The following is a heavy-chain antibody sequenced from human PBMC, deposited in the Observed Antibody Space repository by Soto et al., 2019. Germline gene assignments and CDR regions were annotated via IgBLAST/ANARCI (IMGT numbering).Heavy chain of an antibody. CDR1: GGSISSYY. D-gene: IGHD6-19*01. J-gene: IGHJ3*02. CDR3: ARLSSGIDAFDI. V-gene: IGHV4-59*01. Sequence: SETLSLTCTVSGGSISSYYWSWIRQPPGKGLEWIGYIYYSGSTNYNPSLKSRVTISVDTSKNQFSLKLSSVTAADTAVYYCARLSSGIDAFDIWGQGTMVTVSS. CDR2: IYYSGST.